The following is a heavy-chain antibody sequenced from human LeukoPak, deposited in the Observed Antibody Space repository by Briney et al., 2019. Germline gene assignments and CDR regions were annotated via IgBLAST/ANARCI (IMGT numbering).Heavy chain of an antibody. CDR1: GYTFTSYG. V-gene: IGHV1-18*01. J-gene: IGHJ5*02. D-gene: IGHD3-3*01. Sequence: ASVKVSCKASGYTFTSYGISWVRQAPGQGLEWMGWISAYNGNTNYAQKLQGRVTMTTDTSTSTAYMELRSLRSDDTAVYYCARTTHYDFWSSYYTGGFNNWFDPWGQGTLVTVSS. CDR3: ARTTHYDFWSSYYTGGFNNWFDP. CDR2: ISAYNGNT.